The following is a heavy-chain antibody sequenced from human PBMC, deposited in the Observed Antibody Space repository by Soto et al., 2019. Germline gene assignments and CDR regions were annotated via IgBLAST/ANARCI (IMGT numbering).Heavy chain of an antibody. V-gene: IGHV1-18*01. CDR3: ARSRYCSGGSCYSSYYMEV. Sequence: ASVKVSCKASGYTFTSYGISWVRQAPGQGLEWMGWISAYNGNTNYAQKLQGRVTMTTDTSTSTAYMELRSLRSDDTAVYYCARSRYCSGGSCYSSYYMEVWGKGTTVTVS. CDR1: GYTFTSYG. D-gene: IGHD2-15*01. J-gene: IGHJ6*03. CDR2: ISAYNGNT.